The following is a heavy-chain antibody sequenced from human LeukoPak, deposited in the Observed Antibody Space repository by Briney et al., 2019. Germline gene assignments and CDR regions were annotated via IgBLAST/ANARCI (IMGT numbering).Heavy chain of an antibody. D-gene: IGHD1-26*01. Sequence: GRSLRLSCAASGFTFSSYGMNWVRQAPGKGLEWVSYISSSSSTIYYADSVKGRFTISRDNAKNSLYLQMNSLRAEDTAVYYCARVLIVGATGPFDYWGQGTLVTVSS. V-gene: IGHV3-48*01. CDR2: ISSSSSTI. CDR1: GFTFSSYG. J-gene: IGHJ4*02. CDR3: ARVLIVGATGPFDY.